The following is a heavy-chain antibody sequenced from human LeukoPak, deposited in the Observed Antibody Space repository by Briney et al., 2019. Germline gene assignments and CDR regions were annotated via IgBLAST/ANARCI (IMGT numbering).Heavy chain of an antibody. CDR1: GGSISSSNW. V-gene: IGHV4-4*02. CDR2: IYHSGST. J-gene: IGHJ6*03. D-gene: IGHD3-10*01. CDR3: ARETMVRGVTITSDYYYMDV. Sequence: SETLSLTCAVSGGSISSSNWWSWVRQPPGKGLEWIGEIYHSGSTNYNPSLKSRVTISVDKSKNQFSLKLSSVTAADTAVYYCARETMVRGVTITSDYYYMDVWGKGTTVTISS.